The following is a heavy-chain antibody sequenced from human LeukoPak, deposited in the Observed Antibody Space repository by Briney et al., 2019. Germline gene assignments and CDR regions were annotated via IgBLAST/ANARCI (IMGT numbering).Heavy chain of an antibody. CDR3: PRVEHPLAAAGAVGY. CDR1: VYTFTGYY. D-gene: IGHD6-13*01. Sequence: ASVKVSCKASVYTFTGYYMHWVRQAPGQGLEWMGWINPNSGGTNYAQKFQGRVTMTRDTSISTAYMELSRLRSDDTAVYSCPRVEHPLAAAGAVGYWGQGTLVTVSS. CDR2: INPNSGGT. V-gene: IGHV1-2*02. J-gene: IGHJ4*02.